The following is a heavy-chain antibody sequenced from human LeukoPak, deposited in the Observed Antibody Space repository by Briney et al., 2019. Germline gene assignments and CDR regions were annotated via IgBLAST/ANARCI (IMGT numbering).Heavy chain of an antibody. V-gene: IGHV1-2*02. CDR1: GYTFSSYH. Sequence: ASVKVSCKASGYTFSSYHITWVRQAPGQGLEWMGWINPNSGGTNYAQKFQGRVTMTRDTSISTAYMELSRLRSDDTAVYYCARVRNLYYYDSSGYYIDYYFDYWGQGTLVTVSS. CDR3: ARVRNLYYYDSSGYYIDYYFDY. D-gene: IGHD3-22*01. J-gene: IGHJ4*02. CDR2: INPNSGGT.